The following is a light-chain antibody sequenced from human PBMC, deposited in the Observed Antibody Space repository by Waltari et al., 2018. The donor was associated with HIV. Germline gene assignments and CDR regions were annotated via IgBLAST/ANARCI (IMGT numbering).Light chain of an antibody. J-gene: IGLJ3*02. V-gene: IGLV8-61*01. CDR2: STY. CDR3: ALYMTGAKWV. Sequence: QTVVTQEPSFSVSPGGTVTLTSALNSDSVSINYYPGWFQQTPGQAPRTLISSTYSRSSGVPDRFSGSILGNKAALTITGAQADDDSVYFCALYMTGAKWVFGGGTKLTVL. CDR1: SDSVSINYY.